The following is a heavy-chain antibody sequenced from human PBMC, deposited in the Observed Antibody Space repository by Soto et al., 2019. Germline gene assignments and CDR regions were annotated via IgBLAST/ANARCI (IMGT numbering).Heavy chain of an antibody. Sequence: LTLACPVSGGSGSGGSYYWSWIRQPPGKGLEWIGYIYYSGSTNYNPSLKSRVTISVDTSKNQFSLKLSSVTAADTAVYYCASIQLWPAYYYYGMDVWGQGTTVTVSS. D-gene: IGHD5-18*01. CDR2: IYYSGST. CDR1: GGSGSGGSYY. V-gene: IGHV4-61*01. CDR3: ASIQLWPAYYYYGMDV. J-gene: IGHJ6*02.